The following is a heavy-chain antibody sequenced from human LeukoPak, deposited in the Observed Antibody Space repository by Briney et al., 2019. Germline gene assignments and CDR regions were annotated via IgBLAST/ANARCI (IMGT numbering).Heavy chain of an antibody. J-gene: IGHJ4*02. CDR3: ARSGITMVRGVPLDY. D-gene: IGHD3-10*01. CDR1: GYTFTSYG. CDR2: ISAYNGNT. Sequence: ASVKVSCKASGYTFTSYGISWVRQAPGQGLEWMGWISAYNGNTNYAQKLQGRVTMTTDTSTSTAYMELRSLRSDGTAVYYCARSGITMVRGVPLDYWGQGTLVTVSS. V-gene: IGHV1-18*01.